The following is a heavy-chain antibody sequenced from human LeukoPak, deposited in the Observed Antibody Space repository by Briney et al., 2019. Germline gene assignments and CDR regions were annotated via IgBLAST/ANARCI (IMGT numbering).Heavy chain of an antibody. V-gene: IGHV4-4*07. CDR3: ARIIYYYETGRFRDYFDS. D-gene: IGHD3-22*01. CDR1: GGSIGGSYY. J-gene: IGHJ4*02. CDR2: IYSSGAA. Sequence: SETLSLTCTVSGGSIGGSYYWNWIRQPAGKGLEWIGRIYSSGAANYNPSLKSRVATSVDTSKNQSSLSLTSMTAADTAIYYCARIIYYYETGRFRDYFDSWGQGTLVTVSS.